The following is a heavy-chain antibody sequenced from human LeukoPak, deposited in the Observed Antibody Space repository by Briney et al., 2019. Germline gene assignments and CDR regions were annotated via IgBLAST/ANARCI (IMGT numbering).Heavy chain of an antibody. CDR2: ISGSGGST. J-gene: IGHJ4*02. V-gene: IGHV3-23*01. Sequence: GGSLRLSCAASGFTFSSYAMSWVRQAPGKGLEWVSAISGSGGSTYYADSVKGRFTISRDDSKNTLYLQMNSLRAEDTAVYYCAKDQDSSGWYAPLDYWGQGTLVTVSS. D-gene: IGHD6-19*01. CDR1: GFTFSSYA. CDR3: AKDQDSSGWYAPLDY.